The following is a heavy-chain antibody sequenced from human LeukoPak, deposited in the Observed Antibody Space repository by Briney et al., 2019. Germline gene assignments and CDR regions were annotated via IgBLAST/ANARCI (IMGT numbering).Heavy chain of an antibody. Sequence: GGSLRLSCAASGFTVSSNCMSWVRQAPGKGLEWVSVIYSGGGTYYADSVKGRFTISRDNSKNTLYLQMNSLRAEDTAVYYCARGSGNPSTAFDIWGQGTMVTVSS. J-gene: IGHJ3*02. CDR1: GFTVSSNC. CDR2: IYSGGGT. D-gene: IGHD1-26*01. V-gene: IGHV3-53*01. CDR3: ARGSGNPSTAFDI.